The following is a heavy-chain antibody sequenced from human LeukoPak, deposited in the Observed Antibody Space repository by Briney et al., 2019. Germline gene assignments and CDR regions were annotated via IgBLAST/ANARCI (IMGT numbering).Heavy chain of an antibody. CDR2: ISSSSSYI. D-gene: IGHD2-8*01. CDR1: GFTFSSYG. Sequence: GGSLRLSCAASGFTFSSYGMHWVRQAPGKGLEWVSSISSSSSYIYYADSVKGRFTISRDNAKNSLYLQMNSLRAEDTAVYYCASERLIDYWGQGTLVTVSS. CDR3: ASERLIDY. V-gene: IGHV3-21*01. J-gene: IGHJ4*02.